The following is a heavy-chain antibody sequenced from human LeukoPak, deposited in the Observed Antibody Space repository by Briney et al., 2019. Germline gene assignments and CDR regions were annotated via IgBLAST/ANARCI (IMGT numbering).Heavy chain of an antibody. CDR3: AKDLQTWPRFPDY. Sequence: GGSLRLSCGASGFTFSDYAMSWVRQAPGKGLEWVSGINDNGSTRFYAASVKGRFTSSRDNPKNTLYLQMIGLRVEDTAVYYCAKDLQTWPRFPDYWGRGTLVTVSS. V-gene: IGHV3-23*01. J-gene: IGHJ4*02. D-gene: IGHD5-12*01. CDR2: INDNGSTR. CDR1: GFTFSDYA.